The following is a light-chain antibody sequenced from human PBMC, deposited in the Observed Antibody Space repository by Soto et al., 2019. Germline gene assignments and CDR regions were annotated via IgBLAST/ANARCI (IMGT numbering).Light chain of an antibody. CDR1: RGHNSYA. CDR2: LSSDGSH. J-gene: IGLJ2*01. Sequence: QSVLTQSPSASASLGASVKLTCTLSRGHNSYAIAWHQQQPEKGPRYLMTLSSDGSHSKGDGIPDRFSGSSSGAERYLTISSLQSEDEADYYCQTWGTGIVVFGGGTKVTVL. CDR3: QTWGTGIVV. V-gene: IGLV4-69*01.